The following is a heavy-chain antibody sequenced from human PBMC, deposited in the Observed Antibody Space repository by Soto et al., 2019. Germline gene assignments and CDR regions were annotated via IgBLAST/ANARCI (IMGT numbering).Heavy chain of an antibody. J-gene: IGHJ5*02. V-gene: IGHV3-48*02. CDR3: ARESSWEDWDP. Sequence: PGGSLILSCAASGFTFSSYSMNWVRQAPGKGLEWVSYISSSSSTIYYADSVKGRFTISRDNAKNSLYLQMNSLGDEDTAVYYCARESSWEDWDPWGQGTLVTVSS. D-gene: IGHD1-26*01. CDR1: GFTFSSYS. CDR2: ISSSSSTI.